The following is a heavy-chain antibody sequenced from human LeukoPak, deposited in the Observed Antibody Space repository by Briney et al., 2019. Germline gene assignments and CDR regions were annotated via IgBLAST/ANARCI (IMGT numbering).Heavy chain of an antibody. CDR3: ARDTALITTPGGPDF. J-gene: IGHJ4*02. V-gene: IGHV1-18*01. CDR2: ISGYDDNT. D-gene: IGHD6-13*01. Sequence: ASVKVSCKPYGYTSASFGISWVRQAPGQVREWTGWISGYDDNTRFAQSLQGRVIMTTDKSTSTAYMEPTSLTSDDTAMYYCARDTALITTPGGPDFWGQGTLVTVSS. CDR1: GYTSASFG.